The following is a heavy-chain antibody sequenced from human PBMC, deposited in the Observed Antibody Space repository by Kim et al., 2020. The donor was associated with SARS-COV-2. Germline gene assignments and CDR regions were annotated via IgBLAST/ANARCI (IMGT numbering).Heavy chain of an antibody. J-gene: IGHJ4*02. D-gene: IGHD2-2*01. V-gene: IGHV3-43D*03. CDR3: AKALGTAAAVDD. Sequence: YYADSVKGRFTIARDNSKNSLYLQMNSLRAEDTALYYCAKALGTAAAVDDWGQGTLVTVHS.